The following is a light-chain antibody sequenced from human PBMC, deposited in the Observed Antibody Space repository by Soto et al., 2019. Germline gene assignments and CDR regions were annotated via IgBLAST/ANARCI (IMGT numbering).Light chain of an antibody. CDR3: QVWDSSSGHREV. CDR2: YDT. V-gene: IGLV3-21*04. Sequence: SSELTQPPSVTVAPGETARISCGGNNIGSKSLFWYQQKAGQAPVLVIYYDTNRPSGIPERFSGSNSGNTATLTISRVEVGDEADYYCQVWDSSSGHREVFGGGTKVTVL. CDR1: NIGSKS. J-gene: IGLJ2*01.